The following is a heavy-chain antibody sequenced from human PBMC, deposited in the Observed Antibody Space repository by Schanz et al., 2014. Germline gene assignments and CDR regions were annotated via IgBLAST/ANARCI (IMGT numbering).Heavy chain of an antibody. CDR2: INACTGNT. J-gene: IGHJ4*02. D-gene: IGHD6-13*01. Sequence: QVQLVQSWAEVKGPGASVKVSCKASGYSFTPFPIHWVRQAPGQRLEWMGWINACTGNTEYSQKSRGRVTITRDTLASTANMEVSGLRSEDTAVYYCARSGSSNWYVFDYWGQGTLVTVSS. CDR3: ARSGSSNWYVFDY. V-gene: IGHV1-3*01. CDR1: GYSFTPFP.